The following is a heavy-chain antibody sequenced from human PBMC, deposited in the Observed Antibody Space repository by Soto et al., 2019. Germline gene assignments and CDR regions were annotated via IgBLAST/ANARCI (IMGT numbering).Heavy chain of an antibody. V-gene: IGHV3-33*01. CDR2: LWYDGSNK. Sequence: QVQLVESGGGVVQPGRSLRLSCAASGFTFSSYGMHWVRQAPGKGLEWVAVLWYDGSNKYYADSVKGRFTISRDNSKNTLYLQMNSLRAEDTAVYYCASLYCSGGSCYPYWGQGTLVTVSS. CDR1: GFTFSSYG. CDR3: ASLYCSGGSCYPY. D-gene: IGHD2-15*01. J-gene: IGHJ4*02.